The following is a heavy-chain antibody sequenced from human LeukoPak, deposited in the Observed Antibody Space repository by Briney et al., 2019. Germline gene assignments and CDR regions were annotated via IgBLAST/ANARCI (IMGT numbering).Heavy chain of an antibody. J-gene: IGHJ5*02. V-gene: IGHV4-34*01. D-gene: IGHD3-10*01. CDR2: INHSGST. CDR3: AREPTLGTMVRGVIKKPLRWFDP. CDR1: GGSFSGYY. Sequence: SETLSLTCAVYGGSFSGYYWSWIRQPPGKGLEWIGEINHSGSTNYNPSLKSRVTISVDTSKNQFSLKLSSVTAADTAVFYCAREPTLGTMVRGVIKKPLRWFDPWGQGTLVTVSS.